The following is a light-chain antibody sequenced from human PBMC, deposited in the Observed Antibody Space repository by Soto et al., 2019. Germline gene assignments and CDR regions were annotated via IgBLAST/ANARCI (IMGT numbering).Light chain of an antibody. CDR3: QQHISYPRT. J-gene: IGKJ1*01. V-gene: IGKV1-5*03. Sequence: DIQMTQSPSTLPASVGDRVIITCRASQGLTNALVWYQQKAGKAPNLLIYKASNLVSGVPLRFSGSGSGTEFTLTISSLQPEDFATYYCQQHISYPRTFGQGTKVEI. CDR2: KAS. CDR1: QGLTNA.